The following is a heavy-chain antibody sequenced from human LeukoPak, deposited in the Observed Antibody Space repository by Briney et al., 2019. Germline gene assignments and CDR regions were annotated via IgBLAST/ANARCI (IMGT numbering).Heavy chain of an antibody. Sequence: SVKVSCKASGGTFSSYAISWVRQAPGQGLEWMGRIIPILGIANYAQKFQGRVTITADKSTSTAYMELSSLRSEDTAVYYCARDRLPYYYDSSGLDYWGQGTLVTVPS. V-gene: IGHV1-69*04. CDR3: ARDRLPYYYDSSGLDY. CDR1: GGTFSSYA. D-gene: IGHD3-22*01. CDR2: IIPILGIA. J-gene: IGHJ4*02.